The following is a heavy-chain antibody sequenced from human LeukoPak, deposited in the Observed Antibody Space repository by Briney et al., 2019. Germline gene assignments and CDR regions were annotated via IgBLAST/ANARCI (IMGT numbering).Heavy chain of an antibody. CDR2: ISSSSSTI. D-gene: IGHD5-18*01. J-gene: IGHJ4*02. V-gene: IGHV3-48*04. Sequence: PGGSLRLSCAASGFTFSSYSMNWVRQAPGKGLEWVSYISSSSSTICYADSVKGRFTISRDNAKNSLYLQMNSLRAEDTAVYYCASLRRGYSYGFDYWGQGTLVTVSS. CDR1: GFTFSSYS. CDR3: ASLRRGYSYGFDY.